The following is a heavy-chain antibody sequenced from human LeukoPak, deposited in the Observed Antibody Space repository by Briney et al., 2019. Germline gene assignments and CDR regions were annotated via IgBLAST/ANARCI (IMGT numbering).Heavy chain of an antibody. D-gene: IGHD3-22*01. CDR3: ARGLRRESSGDYSRRRGLVL. CDR1: GGSFSGYY. CDR2: NNHSGST. Sequence: NPSETLSLTCAVYGGSFSGYYWSWIRQPPGKGLGLIGENNHSGSTNYNPSLKSRVTISVDTSKNQFSLKLSSVTAADTAAYYCARGLRRESSGDYSRRRGLVLWGEGSLVTVSS. V-gene: IGHV4-34*01. J-gene: IGHJ4*02.